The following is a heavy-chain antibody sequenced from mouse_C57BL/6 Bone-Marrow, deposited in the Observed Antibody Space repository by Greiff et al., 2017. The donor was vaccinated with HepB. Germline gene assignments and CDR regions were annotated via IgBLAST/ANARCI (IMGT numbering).Heavy chain of an antibody. CDR3: ARGLGHVYFYY. J-gene: IGHJ2*01. CDR1: GYTFSDYG. Sequence: EVKLQESGGGLVKPGGSLTLSCAASGYTFSDYGMHWVRQAPEKGLEWVAYISSGSSTIYYADTVKGRFTISRDNAKSTLFLQMTSRRSEDTAMYYCARGLGHVYFYYWGQGITLTVSS. V-gene: IGHV5-17*01. D-gene: IGHD4-1*01. CDR2: ISSGSSTI.